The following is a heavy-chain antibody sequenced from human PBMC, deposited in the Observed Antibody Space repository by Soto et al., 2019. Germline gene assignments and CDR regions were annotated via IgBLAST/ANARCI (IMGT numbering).Heavy chain of an antibody. CDR3: AKHNWNNLGWFDP. D-gene: IGHD1-20*01. Sequence: GSLRLSCAASGFTFSSYSMNWVRQAPGKGLEWVSYISSSSSTIYYADSVKGRFTISRDNAKNSLYLQMNSLRDEDTAVYYCAKHNWNNLGWFDPWGQGTLVTVSS. J-gene: IGHJ5*02. CDR1: GFTFSSYS. V-gene: IGHV3-48*02. CDR2: ISSSSSTI.